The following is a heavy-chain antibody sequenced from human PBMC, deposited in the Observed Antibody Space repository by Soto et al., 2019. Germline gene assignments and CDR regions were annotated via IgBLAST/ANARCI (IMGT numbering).Heavy chain of an antibody. Sequence: PGGSLRLSCAASGFTFRNYGMNWVRQAPGKGLEWVSYIGGSGSTTYYADSVKGRFTISRDDSKNTLYLQMHSLKTADTAVYYCTTESLGGTYDIDYWGQGSLVTVS. CDR1: GFTFRNYG. D-gene: IGHD1-26*01. CDR2: IGGSGSTT. V-gene: IGHV3-23*01. CDR3: TTESLGGTYDIDY. J-gene: IGHJ4*02.